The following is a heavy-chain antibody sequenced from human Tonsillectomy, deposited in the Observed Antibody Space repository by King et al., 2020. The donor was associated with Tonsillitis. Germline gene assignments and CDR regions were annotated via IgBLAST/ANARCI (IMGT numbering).Heavy chain of an antibody. CDR2: IYYSGST. Sequence: QLQESGPGLVKPSETLSLTCTVSGGSISSSSYYWGWIRQPPGKGLEWIGSIYYSGSTYYNPSLKSRVTISVATSKNQFSLTLSSVTAADTAVYYCATSLRFLEWSGARYGMDVWGQGTTVTVSS. CDR3: ATSLRFLEWSGARYGMDV. J-gene: IGHJ6*02. D-gene: IGHD3-3*01. V-gene: IGHV4-39*01. CDR1: GGSISSSSYY.